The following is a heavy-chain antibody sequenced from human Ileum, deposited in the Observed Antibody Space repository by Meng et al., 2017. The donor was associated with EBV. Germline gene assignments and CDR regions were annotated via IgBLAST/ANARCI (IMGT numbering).Heavy chain of an antibody. V-gene: IGHV7-4-1*02. D-gene: IGHD3-3*01. CDR1: GYTFINYA. Sequence: VQLVQSGSWLKKPGASVTVSCNASGYTFINYAMKWVRQAPGQGLEGMGWINTNTGNPTYAQGFTRRFVFSLDTSFRTAYLQISSLKAEDTAVYYCARVAPSGYRYFDYWGQGTLVTVSS. CDR3: ARVAPSGYRYFDY. CDR2: INTNTGNP. J-gene: IGHJ4*02.